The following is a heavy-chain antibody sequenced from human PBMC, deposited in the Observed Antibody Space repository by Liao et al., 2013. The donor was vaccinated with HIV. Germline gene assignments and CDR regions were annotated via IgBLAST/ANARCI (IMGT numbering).Heavy chain of an antibody. D-gene: IGHD3-9*01. V-gene: IGHV4-4*07. CDR3: ARDTYDIFGHLYLFDS. Sequence: QVQLQESGPGLVKPSETLSVTCTLSGDSINENNWNWIRQSAGKGLEWIGRIDSTGSANYYFSFRSRVTMFVDTSKNQFSLRLRSVTAADTAVYYCARDTYDIFGHLYLFDSWGPGTLVTVSS. J-gene: IGHJ4*02. CDR2: IDSTGSA. CDR1: GDSINENN.